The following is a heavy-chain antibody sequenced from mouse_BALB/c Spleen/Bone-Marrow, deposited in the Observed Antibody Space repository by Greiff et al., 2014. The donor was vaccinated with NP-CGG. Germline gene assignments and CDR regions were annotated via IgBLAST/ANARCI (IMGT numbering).Heavy chain of an antibody. CDR1: GYTFTNYW. Sequence: VQLKPSGTVLARPGASFRMSCKGSGYTFTNYWINWIKQRPGQGLEWIGAIYPGNNDAKYTQKFKAKAKLTAVTSTSTADMELSSLTNEDSAVYYCARNWDWVFAYWGQGTLVTVSA. CDR3: ARNWDWVFAY. CDR2: IYPGNNDA. V-gene: IGHV1-5*01. D-gene: IGHD4-1*01. J-gene: IGHJ3*01.